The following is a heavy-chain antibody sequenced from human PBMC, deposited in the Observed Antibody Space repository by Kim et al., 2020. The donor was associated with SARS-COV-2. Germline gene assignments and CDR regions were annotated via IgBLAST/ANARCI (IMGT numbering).Heavy chain of an antibody. Sequence: SETLSLTCTVSGGSISSSSYYWGWIRQPPGKGLEWIGSIYYSGSTYYNPSLKSRVTISVDTSKNQFSLKLSSVTAADTAVYYCARGGGYCSGGSCKYDYWGQGTLVTVSS. CDR3: ARGGGYCSGGSCKYDY. V-gene: IGHV4-39*01. J-gene: IGHJ4*02. D-gene: IGHD2-15*01. CDR1: GGSISSSSYY. CDR2: IYYSGST.